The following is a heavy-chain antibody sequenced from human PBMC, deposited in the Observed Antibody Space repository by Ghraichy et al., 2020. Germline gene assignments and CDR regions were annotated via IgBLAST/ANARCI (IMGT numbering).Heavy chain of an antibody. V-gene: IGHV3-23*01. CDR1: GFTFSSYA. CDR3: EKGIAAGTTTISYFYNGLDV. CDR2: ISGSGDNT. D-gene: IGHD6-13*01. Sequence: GFLRLSCEASGFTFSSYAMSWVRQTPGKGLEWVSGISGSGDNTYYADSVKGRFTISRDNSKNTLYLQMNSLRAEDTAVYYCEKGIAAGTTTISYFYNGLDVWGHGTTVTVSS. J-gene: IGHJ6*02.